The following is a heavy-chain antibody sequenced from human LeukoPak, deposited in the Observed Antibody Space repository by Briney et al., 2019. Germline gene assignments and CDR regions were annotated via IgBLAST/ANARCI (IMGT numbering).Heavy chain of an antibody. CDR2: ISAYNGNT. Sequence: ASVTVSCKDSGYTFTSYGISWVRQAPGQGLEWMGWISAYNGNTNYAQKFQGRVTMTRDTSTSTVYMELSSLRSEDTAVYYCARVQLERPLLDYWGQGTLVTVSS. J-gene: IGHJ4*02. D-gene: IGHD1-1*01. V-gene: IGHV1-18*01. CDR1: GYTFTSYG. CDR3: ARVQLERPLLDY.